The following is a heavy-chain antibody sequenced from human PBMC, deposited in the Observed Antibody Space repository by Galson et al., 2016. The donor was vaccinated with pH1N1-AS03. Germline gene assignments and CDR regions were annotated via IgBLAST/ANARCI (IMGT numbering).Heavy chain of an antibody. V-gene: IGHV3-74*01. CDR1: GFTFTTYW. Sequence: SLRLSCAASGFTFTTYWMHWVRQAPGRGLAWVSSINNEGTSTRDTDSVRGRFFISRDNAKNTVYLQMNSLRAEDTAVYYCARQDSSGYFHGLDVWGQGTTVTVSS. D-gene: IGHD3-22*01. J-gene: IGHJ3*01. CDR3: ARQDSSGYFHGLDV. CDR2: INNEGTST.